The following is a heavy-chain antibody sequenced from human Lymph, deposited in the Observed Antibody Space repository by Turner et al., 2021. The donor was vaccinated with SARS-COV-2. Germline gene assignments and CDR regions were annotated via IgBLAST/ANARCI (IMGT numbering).Heavy chain of an antibody. V-gene: IGHV1-8*02. CDR1: GYTFTSYY. J-gene: IGHJ6*02. D-gene: IGHD1-26*01. Sequence: QVQLVQSGAEVKKPGASVKVSCKAPGYTFTSYYINWVRQATGQGLEGMGWMNPNSGNTGYAQKVQGRVTMTRNTSISTDYMELSSLRSEDTAVYYSARGRYSGGGMDVWGQGTTVTVSS. CDR3: ARGRYSGGGMDV. CDR2: MNPNSGNT.